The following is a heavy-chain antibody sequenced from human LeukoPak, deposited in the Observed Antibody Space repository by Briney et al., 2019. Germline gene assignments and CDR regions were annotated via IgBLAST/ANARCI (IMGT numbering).Heavy chain of an antibody. D-gene: IGHD6-13*01. V-gene: IGHV1-46*01. Sequence: ASVKVSCKTFGYTFTSYFIHWVRQAPGHGLDWMGMVSPSNGDINFAQKFQAGVTMTRDTSTSTSYMELRSLRSDDTAVYYCAREHSSSWDQFDYWGQGTLVTVSS. CDR2: VSPSNGDI. CDR3: AREHSSSWDQFDY. CDR1: GYTFTSYF. J-gene: IGHJ4*02.